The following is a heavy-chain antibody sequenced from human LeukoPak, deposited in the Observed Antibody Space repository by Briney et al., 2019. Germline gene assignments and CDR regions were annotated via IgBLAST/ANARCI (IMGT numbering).Heavy chain of an antibody. CDR3: AELGITMIGGV. CDR2: IYSGGNT. Sequence: QPGGSLRLSCTVSGFTVSSNSMSWVRQAPGKGLEWVSFIYSGGNTHYADSVKGRFTISRDNAKNSLYLQMNSLRAEDTAVYYCAELGITMIGGVWGKGTTVTISS. D-gene: IGHD3-10*02. V-gene: IGHV3-53*01. J-gene: IGHJ6*04. CDR1: GFTVSSNS.